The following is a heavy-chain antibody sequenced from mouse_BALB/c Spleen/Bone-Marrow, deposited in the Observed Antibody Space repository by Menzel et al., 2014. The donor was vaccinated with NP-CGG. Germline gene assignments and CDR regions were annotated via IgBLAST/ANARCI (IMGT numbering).Heavy chain of an antibody. CDR1: GYSITSDYA. J-gene: IGHJ4*01. CDR3: ARGGYDDAVDY. Sequence: EVKLMESGPGLVKPSQSLSLTCTVTGYSITSDYAWNWIRQFPGNKLEWMGYISYSGSTSYNPSLKSRISITRDTSKNQCFLQLNSVTSEDTATYYCARGGYDDAVDYWGQGTSVTVSS. V-gene: IGHV3-2*02. CDR2: ISYSGST. D-gene: IGHD2-14*01.